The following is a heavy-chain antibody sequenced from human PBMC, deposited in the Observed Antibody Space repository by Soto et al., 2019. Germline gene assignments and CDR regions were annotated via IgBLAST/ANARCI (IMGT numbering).Heavy chain of an antibody. CDR3: ARDYGNIVGVFDY. J-gene: IGHJ4*02. CDR2: IYHSGST. V-gene: IGHV4-4*02. D-gene: IGHD1-26*01. Sequence: QVQLQESGPGLVKPSGTLSLTCAVSGGSISSSNWWSWVRQTPGKGLAWIGEIYHSGSTNYNPSLKSRVTISADKSKNQFSLKLSSVTAADTAVYYGARDYGNIVGVFDYWGQGTLVTVSS. CDR1: GGSISSSNW.